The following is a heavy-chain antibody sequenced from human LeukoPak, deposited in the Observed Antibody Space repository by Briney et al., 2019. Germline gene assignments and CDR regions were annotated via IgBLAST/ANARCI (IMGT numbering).Heavy chain of an antibody. CDR1: GYTFSSHG. Sequence: GGSLRLSCAASGYTFSSHGMTWVRQAPRKGLEWVSTINGAGDNTNYAETVKGRFTISRDNSKNTVYLQMNSLRAEDTAIYYCVKVTVCYGCYFDYWGQGTLVTVSS. J-gene: IGHJ4*02. CDR2: INGAGDNT. D-gene: IGHD3-16*01. V-gene: IGHV3-23*01. CDR3: VKVTVCYGCYFDY.